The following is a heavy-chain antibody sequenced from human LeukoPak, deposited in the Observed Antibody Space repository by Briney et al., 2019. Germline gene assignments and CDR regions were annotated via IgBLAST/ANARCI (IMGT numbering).Heavy chain of an antibody. V-gene: IGHV3-23*01. Sequence: GGSLRLSCAVSGFTFRDAAMTWVRQAPGKGLEWVSLISSSGNNAYYADSVKGRFTISRDNSKNPLSLQMNSLRVEDTAIYYCAKDIQLSTWGLGTMVTVSS. CDR3: AKDIQLST. CDR2: ISSSGNNA. CDR1: GFTFRDAA. D-gene: IGHD5-24*01. J-gene: IGHJ3*01.